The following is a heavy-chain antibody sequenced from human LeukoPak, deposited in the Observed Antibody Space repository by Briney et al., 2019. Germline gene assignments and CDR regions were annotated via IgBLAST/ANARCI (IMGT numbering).Heavy chain of an antibody. CDR1: GYTFTSYG. V-gene: IGHV1-18*01. CDR2: ISAYNGNT. D-gene: IGHD6-19*01. CDR3: ARTRSGWYDVLDY. Sequence: ASVKVSCKASGYTFTSYGISWVRQAPGQGLEWMGWISAYNGNTNYAQKFQGRVTITADESTSTAYMELSSLRSEDTAVYYCARTRSGWYDVLDYWGQGTLVTVSS. J-gene: IGHJ4*02.